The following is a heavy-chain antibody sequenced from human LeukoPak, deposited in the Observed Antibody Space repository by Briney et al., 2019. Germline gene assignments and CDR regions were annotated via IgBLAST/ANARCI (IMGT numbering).Heavy chain of an antibody. Sequence: SLKVSCKASGGTFSSYAISWGRQAPGQGLEWMGGIIPIFGTANYAQKFQGRVTTTADESTSTAYMELSSLKSEDTAVYYCARDPGAAAGNYYYYGMDVWGQGTTVTVSS. J-gene: IGHJ6*02. V-gene: IGHV1-69*13. D-gene: IGHD6-13*01. CDR2: IIPIFGTA. CDR3: ARDPGAAAGNYYYYGMDV. CDR1: GGTFSSYA.